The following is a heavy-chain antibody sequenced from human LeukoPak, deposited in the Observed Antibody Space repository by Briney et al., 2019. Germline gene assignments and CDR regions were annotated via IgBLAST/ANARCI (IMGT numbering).Heavy chain of an antibody. Sequence: SETLSLTCTVSGGSISSGSYYWSWIRQPAGKGLEWIGRIYTSGSTNYNPSLKSRVTISVDTSKNQFSLKLSSVTAADTAVYYCARSTVTTGHVDYWGQGTLVTVSS. D-gene: IGHD4-17*01. V-gene: IGHV4-61*02. CDR1: GGSISSGSYY. J-gene: IGHJ4*02. CDR2: IYTSGST. CDR3: ARSTVTTGHVDY.